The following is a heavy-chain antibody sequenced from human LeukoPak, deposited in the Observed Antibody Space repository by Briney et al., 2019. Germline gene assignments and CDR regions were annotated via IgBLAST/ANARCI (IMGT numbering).Heavy chain of an antibody. CDR3: ARDYSAAGNPPDYGMDV. CDR1: GFTFSSYA. CDR2: ISGSGGST. J-gene: IGHJ6*02. Sequence: GGSLRLSCAASGFTFSSYAMSWVRQAPGEGLEWVSAISGSGGSTYCADSVKGRFTISRDNSKNTLYLQMNSLRAEDTAVYYCARDYSAAGNPPDYGMDVWGQGTTVTVSS. V-gene: IGHV3-23*01. D-gene: IGHD6-13*01.